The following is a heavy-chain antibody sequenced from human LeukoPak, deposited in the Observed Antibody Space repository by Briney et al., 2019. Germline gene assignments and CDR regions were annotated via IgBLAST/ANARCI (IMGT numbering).Heavy chain of an antibody. Sequence: GGSLRLSCAASGFTFSSYSMNWVRQAPGKGLEWVSSISSSSSFIYYADSVKGRFTISRDNAKNSLYLQMNSLRAEDTAVYYCARTSSGPYYYYYGMDVWGQGTTVTVSS. CDR2: ISSSSSFI. CDR1: GFTFSSYS. J-gene: IGHJ6*02. V-gene: IGHV3-21*01. CDR3: ARTSSGPYYYYYGMDV. D-gene: IGHD3-22*01.